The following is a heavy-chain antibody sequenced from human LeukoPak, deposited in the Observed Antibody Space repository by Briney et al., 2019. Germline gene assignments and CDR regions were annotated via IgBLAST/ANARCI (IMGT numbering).Heavy chain of an antibody. J-gene: IGHJ4*02. Sequence: PSETLSLTCTVSGGSISTSYWNWIRQPPGRGLEWIGYIYYSENTNYNPSLKSRVTISIDTSRSQFSLNLSSVTAADTAVYYCARAGYYGSGNYYFDYWGQGTLVTVSS. CDR1: GGSISTSY. CDR2: IYYSENT. V-gene: IGHV4-59*01. D-gene: IGHD3-10*01. CDR3: ARAGYYGSGNYYFDY.